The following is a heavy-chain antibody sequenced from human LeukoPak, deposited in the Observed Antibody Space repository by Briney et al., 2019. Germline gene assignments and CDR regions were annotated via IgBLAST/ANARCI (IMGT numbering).Heavy chain of an antibody. D-gene: IGHD3-16*02. V-gene: IGHV1-46*01. Sequence: ASVKVSCKASGYTFTSYYMHWVRQAPGQGLEWMGIINPSGGSTSYAQKFQGRVTMTRDMSTSTVYMELSSLRSEDTAVYYCARARYYDYVWGSYRGFYYYYMDVWGKGTTVTVSS. CDR2: INPSGGST. CDR1: GYTFTSYY. J-gene: IGHJ6*03. CDR3: ARARYYDYVWGSYRGFYYYYMDV.